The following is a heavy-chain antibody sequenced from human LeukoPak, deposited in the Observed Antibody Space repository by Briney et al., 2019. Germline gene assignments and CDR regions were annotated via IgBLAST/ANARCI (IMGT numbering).Heavy chain of an antibody. D-gene: IGHD5-12*01. V-gene: IGHV3-30*18. CDR2: ISYDGSNK. Sequence: GGSLRLSCAASGFTFSSYGMHWVRQAPGKGLEWVAVISYDGSNKCYADSVKGRFTISRDNSKNTLYLQMNSLRAEDTAVYYCAKLVLVATMTDDAFDIWGQGTMVTVSS. CDR1: GFTFSSYG. J-gene: IGHJ3*02. CDR3: AKLVLVATMTDDAFDI.